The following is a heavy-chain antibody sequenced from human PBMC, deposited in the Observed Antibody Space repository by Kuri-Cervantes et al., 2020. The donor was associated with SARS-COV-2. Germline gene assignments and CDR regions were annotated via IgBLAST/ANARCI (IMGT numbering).Heavy chain of an antibody. J-gene: IGHJ6*02. V-gene: IGHV4-34*01. CDR2: INHSGST. CDR3: ARTNYYYYGKDV. Sequence: LRLSCAVYGGSFSGYYWSWIRQPPGKGLEWIGEINHSGSTNYNPSLKSRVTISVDTSKNQFSLKLSSVTAADTAVYYCARTNYYYYGKDVWGQGTTVTVSS. CDR1: GGSFSGYY.